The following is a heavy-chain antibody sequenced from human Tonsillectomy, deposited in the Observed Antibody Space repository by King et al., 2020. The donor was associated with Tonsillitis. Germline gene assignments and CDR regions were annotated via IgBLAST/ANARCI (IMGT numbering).Heavy chain of an antibody. CDR1: GFTFSSYG. CDR3: AKDAFGADIFDS. CDR2: ISFDGSKK. V-gene: IGHV3-30*18. D-gene: IGHD3-16*01. Sequence: VQLVESGGGVVQPGKSLRLSCAASGFTFSSYGMHWVRQAPGKGLEWVALISFDGSKKDYADSVKGRFTISRDNSKNTLYLQMNSLRTEDSAVYYCAKDAFGADIFDSWGHGSLVTVSS. J-gene: IGHJ4*01.